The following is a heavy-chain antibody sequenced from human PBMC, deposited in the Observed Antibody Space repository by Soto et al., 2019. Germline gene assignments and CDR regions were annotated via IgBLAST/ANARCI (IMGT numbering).Heavy chain of an antibody. J-gene: IGHJ5*02. CDR2: ISSSTI. Sequence: EVQLVESGGGLVHPGGSLRLSCAASGFTFSNYSMNWVRHAPGKGLEWVSYISSSTIYYADSVKVRFTISRANAKNSLYLQITSLRAEDTAVYYCERETQWLNCFDPWGQRTLVTVSS. CDR1: GFTFSNYS. V-gene: IGHV3-48*01. D-gene: IGHD6-19*01. CDR3: ERETQWLNCFDP.